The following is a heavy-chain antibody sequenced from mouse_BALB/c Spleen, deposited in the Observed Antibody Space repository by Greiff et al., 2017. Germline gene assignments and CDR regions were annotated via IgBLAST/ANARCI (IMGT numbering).Heavy chain of an antibody. V-gene: IGHV1-66*01. CDR2: IYPGNVNT. CDR1: GYTFTSYY. Sequence: QVQLKQSGPELVKPGASVRISCKASGYTFTSYYIHWVKQRPGQGLEWIGWIYPGNVNTKYNEKFKGKATLTADTSSSTAYMQLSSLTSEDSAIYYCARNYAMDYWGQGTSVTVSS. CDR3: ARNYAMDY. J-gene: IGHJ4*01.